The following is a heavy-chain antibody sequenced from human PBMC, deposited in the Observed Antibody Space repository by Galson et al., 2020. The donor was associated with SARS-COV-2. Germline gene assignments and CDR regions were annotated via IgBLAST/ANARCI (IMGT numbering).Heavy chain of an antibody. CDR1: GGSISSSNW. D-gene: IGHD3-3*01. V-gene: IGHV4-4*02. CDR2: IYHSGST. CDR3: ASLPFGVVSPFDY. Sequence: SETLSLTCAVSGGSISSSNWWCWVRQPPGQGLEWIGEIYHSGSTNYNPSLKSRVTISVDKSKNQFSLKLSAVTAAATAVYYCASLPFGVVSPFDYWGQGTLVTVSS. J-gene: IGHJ4*02.